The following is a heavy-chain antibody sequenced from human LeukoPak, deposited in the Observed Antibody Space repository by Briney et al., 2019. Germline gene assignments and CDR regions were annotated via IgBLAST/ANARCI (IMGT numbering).Heavy chain of an antibody. J-gene: IGHJ5*02. CDR1: GGSISSSSYY. V-gene: IGHV4-39*07. Sequence: SETLSLTCTVSGGSISSSSYYWGWIRQPPGKGLEWIGSIYYSGSTYYNPSLKSRVTISVDTSKNQFSLKLSSVTAADAAVYYCAQNGQSGFSFDPWGQGTLVTVSS. CDR3: AQNGQSGFSFDP. CDR2: IYYSGST. D-gene: IGHD2-8*01.